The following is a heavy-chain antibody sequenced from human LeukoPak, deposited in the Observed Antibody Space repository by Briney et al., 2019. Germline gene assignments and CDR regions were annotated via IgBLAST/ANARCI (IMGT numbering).Heavy chain of an antibody. D-gene: IGHD3-22*01. CDR2: IYSGGGT. Sequence: GGSLRLSCAASGFSVSSNYFSWVRQAPGKGLEWVSVIYSGGGTYYADSVKGRFTFSRDNSKNTLYLQMNSLRADGTAVYYRAGHSVLRSGYSFDYWGQGTLVTVSS. CDR1: GFSVSSNY. CDR3: AGHSVLRSGYSFDY. V-gene: IGHV3-53*01. J-gene: IGHJ4*02.